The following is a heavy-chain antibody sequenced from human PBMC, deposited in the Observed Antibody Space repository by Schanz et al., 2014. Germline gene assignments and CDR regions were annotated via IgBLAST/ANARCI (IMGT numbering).Heavy chain of an antibody. CDR1: GYTFTSDS. CDR3: ARAKRFGDMDV. D-gene: IGHD3-10*01. V-gene: IGHV1-46*01. CDR2: INPSGGST. J-gene: IGHJ6*02. Sequence: QVQLVQSGAEVKKPGASVKVSCKASGYTFTSDSMHWVRQAPGQGLEWMGMINPSGGSTTYAQKFQGRVTMTTDTSTGTAYMELNSLRSEDTAVYYCARAKRFGDMDVWGQGTTVTVSS.